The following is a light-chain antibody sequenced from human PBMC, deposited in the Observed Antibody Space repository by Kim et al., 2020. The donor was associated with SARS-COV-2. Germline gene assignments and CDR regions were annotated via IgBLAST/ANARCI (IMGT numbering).Light chain of an antibody. CDR1: SLRSYY. CDR2: GKN. Sequence: SSELTQDPAVSVALGQTVRITCQGDSLRSYYATWYQQKPGQAPILVIYGKNNRPSGIPDRFSGSSSGNTASLTITGTQAGDEADYYCNSRDSNYNGVFGG. CDR3: NSRDSNYNGV. J-gene: IGLJ2*01. V-gene: IGLV3-19*01.